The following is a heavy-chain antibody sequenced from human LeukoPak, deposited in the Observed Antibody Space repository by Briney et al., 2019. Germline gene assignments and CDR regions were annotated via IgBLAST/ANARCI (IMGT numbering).Heavy chain of an antibody. J-gene: IGHJ5*02. CDR3: ARSWDPTGNNWFDP. CDR1: GFTFSTYG. D-gene: IGHD4-17*01. CDR2: IWYDGSNK. V-gene: IGHV3-33*01. Sequence: PGRSLRLSSAASGFTFSTYGMHWVRQAPGKGLEWVAVIWYDGSNKYYADSVKGRFTISRDNSKNTLYLQMNSLRAEDTAVYYCARSWDPTGNNWFDPWGQGTLVTVSS.